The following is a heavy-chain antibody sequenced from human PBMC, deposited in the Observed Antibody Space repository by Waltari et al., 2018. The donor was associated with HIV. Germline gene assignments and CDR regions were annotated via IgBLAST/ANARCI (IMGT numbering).Heavy chain of an antibody. D-gene: IGHD4-17*01. CDR2: IYTSGST. Sequence: QVQLQESGPGLVKPSQTLSLTCTVPGGSISSGSYYGSWIRQPAGKGLEWIGRIYTSGSTNYNPSLKSRVTISVDTSKNQFSLKLSSVTAADTAVYYCARVFDYGDFSFDLWGRGTLVTVSS. CDR1: GGSISSGSYY. CDR3: ARVFDYGDFSFDL. J-gene: IGHJ2*01. V-gene: IGHV4-61*02.